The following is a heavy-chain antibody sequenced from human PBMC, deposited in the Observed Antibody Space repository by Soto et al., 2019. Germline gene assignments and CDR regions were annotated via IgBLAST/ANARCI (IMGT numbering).Heavy chain of an antibody. Sequence: GASVKVSCKASGYTFTSYGISWVRQAPGQGLEWMGRISAYNGNTNYAQKLQGRITMTTDTSTSTAYMELRSLRSDDTAVYYCARDRGYLTPAAMWDYWGQGTLVTVSS. D-gene: IGHD2-2*01. J-gene: IGHJ4*02. CDR3: ARDRGYLTPAAMWDY. V-gene: IGHV1-18*01. CDR2: ISAYNGNT. CDR1: GYTFTSYG.